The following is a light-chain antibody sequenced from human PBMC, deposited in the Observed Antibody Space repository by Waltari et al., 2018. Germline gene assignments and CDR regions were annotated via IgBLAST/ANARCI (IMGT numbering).Light chain of an antibody. Sequence: QPPSVSAAPGQKVTISCSGSSSNIVNNYVSWYQQLPGTAPKVVIYDTNKRASGIPDRFSASKSGTSATLGITGLQTGDEADDFSGTWDSSLSAAVFGGGTKVTVL. CDR2: DTN. CDR1: SSNIVNNY. V-gene: IGLV1-51*01. J-gene: IGLJ2*01. CDR3: GTWDSSLSAAV.